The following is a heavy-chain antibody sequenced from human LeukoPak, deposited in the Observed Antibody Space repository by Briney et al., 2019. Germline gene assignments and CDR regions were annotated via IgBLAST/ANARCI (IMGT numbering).Heavy chain of an antibody. Sequence: GGSLRLSCAASGFTFSSYWMHWVRQAPGKGLEWVSLISGDGGSTYYADSVKGRFTISRDNSKNSLYLQMNSLRTEDTALYYCAKDMTYCSGGSCYSEVDYWGQGTLVTVSS. CDR2: ISGDGGST. CDR1: GFTFSSYW. V-gene: IGHV3-43*02. CDR3: AKDMTYCSGGSCYSEVDY. J-gene: IGHJ4*02. D-gene: IGHD2-15*01.